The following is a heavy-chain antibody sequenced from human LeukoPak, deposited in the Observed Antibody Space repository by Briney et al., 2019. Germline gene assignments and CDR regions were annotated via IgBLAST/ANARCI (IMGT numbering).Heavy chain of an antibody. CDR2: IWYDGSNK. CDR1: GFTFSSYG. V-gene: IGHV3-33*03. CDR3: ATIVVVSSSLEDY. Sequence: GGSLRLSCAASGFTFSSYGMHWVRQAPGKGLEWVAVIWYDGSNKYYADSVKGRFTISRDNAKKSLHLQMNSLRAEDTAVYYCATIVVVSSSLEDYWGQGTLVTVSS. J-gene: IGHJ4*02. D-gene: IGHD3-22*01.